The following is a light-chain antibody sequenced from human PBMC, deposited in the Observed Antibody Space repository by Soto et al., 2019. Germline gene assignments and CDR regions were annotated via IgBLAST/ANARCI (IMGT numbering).Light chain of an antibody. CDR2: GAS. V-gene: IGKV3-15*01. Sequence: EIVMTQSPANLSVSPGERATLSCRASQSVSSNLAWYQQKPGQAPRLLIYGASTRAPGIPARFSGSGSGTEFTLTISSLQSEDFAVYYRQQYNKWPPYTFGQGTKLEIK. CDR3: QQYNKWPPYT. CDR1: QSVSSN. J-gene: IGKJ2*01.